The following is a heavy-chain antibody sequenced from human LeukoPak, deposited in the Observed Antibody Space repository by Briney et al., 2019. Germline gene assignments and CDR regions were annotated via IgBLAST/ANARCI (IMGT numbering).Heavy chain of an antibody. J-gene: IGHJ4*02. CDR1: GFTFSSYA. V-gene: IGHV3-23*01. D-gene: IGHD3-22*01. CDR3: ARVGRDSSGYYYRDFDY. CDR2: ISGSGGST. Sequence: GGSLRLSCAASGFTFSSYAMSWVRQAPGKGLEWVSAISGSGGSTYYADSVKGRFTISRDNSKNTLYLQMNSLRAEDTAVYYCARVGRDSSGYYYRDFDYWGQGTLVTVSS.